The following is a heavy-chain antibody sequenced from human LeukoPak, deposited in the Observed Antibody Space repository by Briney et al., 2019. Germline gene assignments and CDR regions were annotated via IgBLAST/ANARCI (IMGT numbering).Heavy chain of an antibody. D-gene: IGHD3-10*01. CDR2: INPSGGST. J-gene: IGHJ6*04. Sequence: ASVKVSCKASGYTFTSYYMHWVRQAPGQGLEWMGIINPSGGSTSYAQKFQGRVTMTRDTSTSTVYMELSSLRSEDTAVYYCVRGGSGRDYYYGMDVWGKGTTVTVSS. V-gene: IGHV1-46*01. CDR3: VRGGSGRDYYYGMDV. CDR1: GYTFTSYY.